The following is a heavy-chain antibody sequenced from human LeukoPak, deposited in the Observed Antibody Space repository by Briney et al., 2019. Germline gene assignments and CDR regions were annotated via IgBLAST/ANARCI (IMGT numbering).Heavy chain of an antibody. V-gene: IGHV3-30*04. CDR1: GFTFSSYA. D-gene: IGHD4-17*01. Sequence: PGGSLRLSCAASGFTFSSYAMHWVRQAPGKGLEWVAVISYDGSNKYYADSVKGRFTISRDNSKNTLYLQMNSLRAEDTAVYYCVTAPYGDYYYYMDVWGKGTTVTISS. CDR2: ISYDGSNK. CDR3: VTAPYGDYYYYMDV. J-gene: IGHJ6*03.